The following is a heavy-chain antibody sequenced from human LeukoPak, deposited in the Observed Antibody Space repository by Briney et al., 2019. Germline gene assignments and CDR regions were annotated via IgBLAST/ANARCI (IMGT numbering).Heavy chain of an antibody. CDR1: GYTFTSYY. D-gene: IGHD6-19*01. Sequence: ASVKVSCKASGYTFTSYYMHWVRQAPGQGLEWMGIINPSGGSTSYAQKFQCRVTMTRDTSTSTVYMELSSLRSEDTAVYYCASEDGLAVAGVSLDPWGQGTLVTVSS. CDR2: INPSGGST. V-gene: IGHV1-46*01. CDR3: ASEDGLAVAGVSLDP. J-gene: IGHJ5*02.